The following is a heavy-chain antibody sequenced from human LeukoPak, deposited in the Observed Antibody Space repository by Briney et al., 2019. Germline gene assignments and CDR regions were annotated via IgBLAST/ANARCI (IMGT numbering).Heavy chain of an antibody. CDR1: GGCFSGYY. CDR2: INHRGST. Sequence: SETLSLTCAVYGGCFSGYYWSWIRQPPGKGLEWIGEINHRGSTNYTPSLKSRVTISVDTSKNQFSLKLSSVPAADTAVYYCAAPRVGYCSSTSCPNWFDPWGQGTLVTVSS. J-gene: IGHJ5*02. V-gene: IGHV4-34*01. D-gene: IGHD2-2*01. CDR3: AAPRVGYCSSTSCPNWFDP.